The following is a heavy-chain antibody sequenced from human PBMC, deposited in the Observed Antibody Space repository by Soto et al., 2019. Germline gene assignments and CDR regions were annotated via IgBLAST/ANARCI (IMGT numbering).Heavy chain of an antibody. Sequence: QLQLQESGSGLVKPSQTLSLTCAVSGGSITSGNTYSWSWIRQPPGKGLEWIGSISHTGSTSYNPSLKSRVSMSVDKSKNQFSLKLSSVTAADMAVYYCARAVTPYFGTWFDPSGQGTLVTVSS. CDR3: ARAVTPYFGTWFDP. CDR1: GGSITSGNTYS. J-gene: IGHJ5*02. D-gene: IGHD3-10*01. CDR2: ISHTGST. V-gene: IGHV4-30-2*01.